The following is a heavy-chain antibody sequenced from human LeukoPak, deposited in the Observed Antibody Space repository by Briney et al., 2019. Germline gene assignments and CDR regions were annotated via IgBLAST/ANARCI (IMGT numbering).Heavy chain of an antibody. CDR1: GGSISSSSYS. CDR2: IYYTGST. D-gene: IGHD6-13*01. Sequence: SETLSLTCTVSGGSISSSSYSWGWIRQPPGRGLEWIGSIYYTGSTYYNPSLKSRVTMSVDTSKNQFSLKVRIATAADTAVYYCARTRDSSSWYVFDYWGLGTLVTVSS. V-gene: IGHV4-39*01. CDR3: ARTRDSSSWYVFDY. J-gene: IGHJ4*02.